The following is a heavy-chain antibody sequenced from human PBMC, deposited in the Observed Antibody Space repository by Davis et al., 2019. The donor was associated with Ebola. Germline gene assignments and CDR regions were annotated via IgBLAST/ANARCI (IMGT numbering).Heavy chain of an antibody. CDR1: GFSFSTYD. CDR2: TGTVPGDT. J-gene: IGHJ4*02. CDR3: ARAPPGSRFRLDH. D-gene: IGHD1-1*01. V-gene: IGHV3-13*01. Sequence: GESLKISCAASGFSFSTYDMNWVRQATGKGLEWLSATGTVPGDTYYLPSVRVRFTVSRDNAKNSFYLQMDSLTAEDTAVYYCARAPPGSRFRLDHWGQGTLVTVSS.